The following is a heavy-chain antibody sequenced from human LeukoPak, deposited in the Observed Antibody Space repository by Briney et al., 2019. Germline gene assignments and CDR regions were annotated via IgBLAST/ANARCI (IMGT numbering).Heavy chain of an antibody. CDR2: LYWNDDK. CDR3: AHSLSPYTNLDY. CDR1: GFSLSTSGVG. J-gene: IGHJ4*02. V-gene: IGHV2-5*01. D-gene: IGHD4-11*01. Sequence: SGPTLVKPTQTLTLTCTFSGFSLSTSGVGVGWIRQPPGKALEWLALLYWNDDKRYSPSLKSRLTITKDTSKNQVLLTMTNMDPVDTATYYCAHSLSPYTNLDYWGQGTLVTVSS.